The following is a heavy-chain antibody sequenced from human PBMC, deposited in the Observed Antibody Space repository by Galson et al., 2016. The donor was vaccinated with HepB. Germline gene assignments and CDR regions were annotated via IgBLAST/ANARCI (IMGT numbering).Heavy chain of an antibody. Sequence: TLSLTCTVSGGSISSGGYYWSWIRQHPGKGLEWIGYIYYSGRTYYNPSLKSRVTMAVDTSKNRFSLKLSSVTAADTAVSYCATLEYCSGGNCYGKRAYYFDYWGQGTLVTVSS. J-gene: IGHJ4*02. CDR3: ATLEYCSGGNCYGKRAYYFDY. CDR2: IYYSGRT. CDR1: GGSISSGGYY. D-gene: IGHD2-15*01. V-gene: IGHV4-31*03.